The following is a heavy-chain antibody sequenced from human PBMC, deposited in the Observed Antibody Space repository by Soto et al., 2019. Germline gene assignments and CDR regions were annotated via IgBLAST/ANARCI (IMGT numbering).Heavy chain of an antibody. D-gene: IGHD3-3*01. CDR1: RYTFTSYY. V-gene: IGHV1-46*01. Sequence: ASVKVSCKALRYTFTSYYLHWVRQAPGQGLEWLGVINPNSGGTTYPQKFQGRVTMTRATSTSTGYMELSSLRSEDTAMYYCARVLYNFWSGYGMDVWGQGTSVTVSS. J-gene: IGHJ6*02. CDR2: INPNSGGT. CDR3: ARVLYNFWSGYGMDV.